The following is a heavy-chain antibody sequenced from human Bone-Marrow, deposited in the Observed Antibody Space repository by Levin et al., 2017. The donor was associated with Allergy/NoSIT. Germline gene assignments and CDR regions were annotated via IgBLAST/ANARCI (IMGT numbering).Heavy chain of an antibody. D-gene: IGHD3-22*01. CDR1: EFIFSDYW. Sequence: PGGSLRLSCAASEFIFSDYWMTWVRQAPGKGLEWVASIKQDESEKYYVDSVKGRFTVSRDNTKNLLYLQTNSLRAEDTAVYYCARRYYSDAGGYPSYWYFDLWGRGTLVTVSS. V-gene: IGHV3-7*01. CDR2: IKQDESEK. J-gene: IGHJ2*01. CDR3: ARRYYSDAGGYPSYWYFDL.